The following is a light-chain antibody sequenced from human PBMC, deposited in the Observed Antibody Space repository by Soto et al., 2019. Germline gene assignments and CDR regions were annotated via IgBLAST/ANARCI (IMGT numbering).Light chain of an antibody. CDR1: QSLLHRNGYTY. V-gene: IGKV2-28*01. Sequence: DIVMTQSPLSLPVTPGEPASISCRSSQSLLHRNGYTYLDWYLQKPGQSPQLLIYLVSNRASGVPDRFSGIGSGTDFTLKISRVEAEDVGVYYCMQALQTPWTFGQGTKVEIK. CDR2: LVS. J-gene: IGKJ1*01. CDR3: MQALQTPWT.